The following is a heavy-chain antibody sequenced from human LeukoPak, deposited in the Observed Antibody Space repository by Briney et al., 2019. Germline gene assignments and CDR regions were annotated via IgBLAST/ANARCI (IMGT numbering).Heavy chain of an antibody. CDR3: ARDMSSSWYSPSGDY. CDR1: GFTFSSYW. V-gene: IGHV3-7*01. Sequence: GGSLRLSCAASGFTFSSYWMSWVRQAPGKGLEWVANIKQDGSEKYYVDSVKGRFTISRDNAKNSLYLQMNSLRAEDTAVYYCARDMSSSWYSPSGDYWGQGTLVTVSS. D-gene: IGHD6-13*01. J-gene: IGHJ4*02. CDR2: IKQDGSEK.